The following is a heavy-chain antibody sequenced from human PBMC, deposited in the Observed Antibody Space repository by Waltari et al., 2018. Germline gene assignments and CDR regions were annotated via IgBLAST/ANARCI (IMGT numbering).Heavy chain of an antibody. CDR3: ARGLFRVGPRIGY. V-gene: IGHV1-8*01. J-gene: IGHJ4*02. CDR1: GYTFTRYD. D-gene: IGHD2-21*01. CDR2: MNPNSGNT. Sequence: QVQLVQSGAEVKKPGASVKVSCKASGYTFTRYDINWVRQATGQGLEWMGWMNPNSGNTGYAQKFEGRVTMNRNTCISTASMELSSLRSEDTAVYYCARGLFRVGPRIGYWGQGTLVTVS.